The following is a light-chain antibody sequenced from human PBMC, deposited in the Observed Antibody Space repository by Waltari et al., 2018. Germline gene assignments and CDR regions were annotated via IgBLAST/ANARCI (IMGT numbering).Light chain of an antibody. CDR3: QQRSNWPIV. CDR2: DST. J-gene: IGKJ5*01. V-gene: IGKV3-11*01. Sequence: EIDLTQSPATLSLSPGERATLPCRSSQSVGSQLVWYQQRPGQAPRLLIYDSTNRSTGIPARFSGSGSGTDFSLSISSLEPEDFGVYYCQQRSNWPIVFGQGTRLEIK. CDR1: QSVGSQ.